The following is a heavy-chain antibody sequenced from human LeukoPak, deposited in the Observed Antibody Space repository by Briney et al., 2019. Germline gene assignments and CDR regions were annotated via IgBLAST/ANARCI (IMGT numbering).Heavy chain of an antibody. J-gene: IGHJ4*02. D-gene: IGHD3-22*01. CDR2: IIPILGIA. CDR3: ARAYYYDSSGYCDY. Sequence: SVKVSCKASGGTFSSYAISWVRQAPGQGLEWMGRIIPILGIANYAQKFQGRVTITGDKSTSTAYMELSSLRSEDTAVYYCARAYYYDSSGYCDYWGQGTLVTVSS. CDR1: GGTFSSYA. V-gene: IGHV1-69*04.